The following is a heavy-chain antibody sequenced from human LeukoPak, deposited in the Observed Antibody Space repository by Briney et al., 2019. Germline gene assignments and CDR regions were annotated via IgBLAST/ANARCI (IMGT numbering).Heavy chain of an antibody. V-gene: IGHV3-21*01. CDR3: ARQGTGDYVIDY. Sequence: GGSLRLSRAASGFIFSTYSMNWVRQAPGKGLEWVSSISISSSYVYYADSVKGRFTISRDNAKNSLYLQMNSLRAEDTAVYYCARQGTGDYVIDYWGQGTLVTVSS. CDR1: GFIFSTYS. J-gene: IGHJ4*02. D-gene: IGHD3-16*01. CDR2: ISISSSYV.